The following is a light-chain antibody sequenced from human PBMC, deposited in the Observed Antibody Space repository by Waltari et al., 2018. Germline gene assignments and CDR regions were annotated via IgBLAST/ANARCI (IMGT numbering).Light chain of an antibody. J-gene: IGKJ1*01. CDR2: GAS. Sequence: EIVMTQSPATLSVFPGERATLSCRASQSIRSNLAWYQHKPGQAPRLLIYGASPRATGIPARFSGRGSGTEFTLTISSLQSEDFAVYFCQQYDNWLGTFGQGTKVEIK. CDR3: QQYDNWLGT. CDR1: QSIRSN. V-gene: IGKV3-15*01.